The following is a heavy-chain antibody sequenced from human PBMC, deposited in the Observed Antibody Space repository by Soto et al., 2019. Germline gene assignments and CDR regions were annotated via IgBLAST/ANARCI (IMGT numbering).Heavy chain of an antibody. CDR2: MNPNTGNP. Sequence: ASVKVSCKASGYTFTSYDIYWVRQATGQGLEWMGWMNPNTGNPGYAQKFQGRVTVTSDTSINTVHMELSSLRSEDTAVYYCARRAETNGWNGFGADKYYFDFWGQGTLVTVSS. J-gene: IGHJ4*02. V-gene: IGHV1-8*01. D-gene: IGHD1-1*01. CDR3: ARRAETNGWNGFGADKYYFDF. CDR1: GYTFTSYD.